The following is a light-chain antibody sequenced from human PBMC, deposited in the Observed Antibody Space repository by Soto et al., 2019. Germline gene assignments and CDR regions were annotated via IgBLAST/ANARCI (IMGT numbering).Light chain of an antibody. CDR3: HQYNNWPPEET. J-gene: IGKJ1*01. CDR1: QSISTN. Sequence: EIVMTQSPATLSVSPGERATLSCRASQSISTNLAWYQQKPGQAPTLLIYGASTRDTGIPARFSGGGSGTEVTLTIRSLQSEDFAVYYCHQYNNWPPEETFGPGTRLEIK. CDR2: GAS. V-gene: IGKV3-15*01.